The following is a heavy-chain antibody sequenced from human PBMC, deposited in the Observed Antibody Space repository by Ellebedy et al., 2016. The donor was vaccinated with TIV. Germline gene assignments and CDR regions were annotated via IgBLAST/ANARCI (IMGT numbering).Heavy chain of an antibody. D-gene: IGHD3-10*01. CDR1: GFTFSSYS. Sequence: GESLKISCAASGFTFSSYSMNWVRQAPGKGLEWVSYISSSSSTIYYADSVKGRFTISRDNAKNSLYLQMNSLRDEDTAVYYCARDRYYGSGALYYYGMDVWGQGTTVTVSS. J-gene: IGHJ6*02. V-gene: IGHV3-48*02. CDR3: ARDRYYGSGALYYYGMDV. CDR2: ISSSSSTI.